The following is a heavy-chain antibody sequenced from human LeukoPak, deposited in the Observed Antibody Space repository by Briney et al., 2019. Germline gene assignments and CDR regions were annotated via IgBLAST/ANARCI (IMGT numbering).Heavy chain of an antibody. J-gene: IGHJ5*02. Sequence: SETLSLTCAVYGGSFSGYYWSWIHQPPGKGLEWIGEINHSGSTNYNPSLKSRVTISVDTSKNQFSLKLSSVTAADTAVYYCARVRWFRELSDWFDPWGQGTLVTVSS. D-gene: IGHD3-10*01. CDR2: INHSGST. CDR1: GGSFSGYY. V-gene: IGHV4-34*01. CDR3: ARVRWFRELSDWFDP.